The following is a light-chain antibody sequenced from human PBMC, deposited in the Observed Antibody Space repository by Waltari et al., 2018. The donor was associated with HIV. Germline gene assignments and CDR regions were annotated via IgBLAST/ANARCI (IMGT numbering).Light chain of an antibody. Sequence: SVLTLPPSASGTPGQRVTIAFFGSSYNSGVNTENWYLPFPGSAPQLLMYSTDQRPSGVPDRFSGSKSGTSASLAISGLQSEDEADYYCATWDDSLSGPVFGGGTKVTVV. V-gene: IGLV1-44*01. CDR3: ATWDDSLSGPV. J-gene: IGLJ3*02. CDR1: SYNSGVNT. CDR2: STD.